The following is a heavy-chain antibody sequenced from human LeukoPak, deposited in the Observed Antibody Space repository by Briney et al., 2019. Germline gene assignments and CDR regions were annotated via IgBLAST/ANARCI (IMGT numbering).Heavy chain of an antibody. Sequence: GGSLRLSCAASGFTFSSYAMSWVRQAPGKGLEWFSFISAAGISTYYVDSVKGRFTISRDNSKNTLYLQMNSLRAEDSAVYYCATRRSGNYHFVYWGQGTLVTVSS. J-gene: IGHJ4*02. D-gene: IGHD1-26*01. CDR2: ISAAGIST. CDR1: GFTFSSYA. CDR3: ATRRSGNYHFVY. V-gene: IGHV3-23*01.